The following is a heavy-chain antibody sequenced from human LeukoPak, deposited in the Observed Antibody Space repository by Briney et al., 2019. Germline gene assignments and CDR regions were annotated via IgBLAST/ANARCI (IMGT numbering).Heavy chain of an antibody. D-gene: IGHD6-19*01. J-gene: IGHJ4*02. CDR2: IYYSGST. V-gene: IGHV4-59*01. CDR1: GGSISSYY. CDR3: GRHSSGWSHRDC. Sequence: SETLSLTCTVSGGSISSYYWSWIRQPPGKGLEWIGYIYYSGSTNYNPSLKSRVTISVDTSKNQLSLKLSSVTAADKAVYYCGRHSSGWSHRDCWGQGTLITVSS.